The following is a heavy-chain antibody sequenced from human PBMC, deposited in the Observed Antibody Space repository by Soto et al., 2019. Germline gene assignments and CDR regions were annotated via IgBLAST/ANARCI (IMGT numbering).Heavy chain of an antibody. Sequence: GPLRISGVASVFTFDDYAMHWVRRIPGKGLEWVAVISYSGDRQYYAESVKGRFTISRDNSKKTLYLQMFSLTSEDSAVFYCARTPAAMITDRYNWFDSWGPGTQVTVSS. J-gene: IGHJ5*01. CDR3: ARTPAAMITDRYNWFDS. CDR1: VFTFDDYA. D-gene: IGHD3-16*01. V-gene: IGHV3-30*01. CDR2: ISYSGDRQ.